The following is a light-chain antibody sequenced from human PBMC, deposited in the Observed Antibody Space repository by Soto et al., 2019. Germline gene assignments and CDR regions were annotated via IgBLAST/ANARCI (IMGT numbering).Light chain of an antibody. V-gene: IGLV2-14*01. CDR2: DVS. Sequence: QSVLTQPPSVSGSPGQSIAISCTGSSSDVGGYNDDSWYQQQPGKTPNLIFYDVSNRPSGVSKCFSGSTSANTASLTISGLHDEDEADYYCSSYTSSSTWVFGGGTKLTVL. CDR1: SSDVGGYND. J-gene: IGLJ3*02. CDR3: SSYTSSSTWV.